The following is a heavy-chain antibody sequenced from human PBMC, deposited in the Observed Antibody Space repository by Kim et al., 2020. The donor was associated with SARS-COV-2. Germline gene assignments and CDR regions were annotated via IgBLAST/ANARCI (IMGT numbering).Heavy chain of an antibody. CDR3: AKGGGDPGVTMVRGSGMDV. CDR1: GFTFSSYG. V-gene: IGHV3-30*18. D-gene: IGHD3-10*01. CDR2: ISYDGSNK. Sequence: GGSLRLSCAASGFTFSSYGMHWVRQAPGKGLEWVAVISYDGSNKYYADSVKGRFTISRDNSKNTLYLQMNSLRAEDTAVYYCAKGGGDPGVTMVRGSGMDVWGQGTTVTVSS. J-gene: IGHJ6*02.